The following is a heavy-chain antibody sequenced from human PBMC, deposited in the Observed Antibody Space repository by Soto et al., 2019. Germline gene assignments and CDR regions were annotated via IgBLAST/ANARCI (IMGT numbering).Heavy chain of an antibody. CDR3: ARQLRYFDWLSEFDY. J-gene: IGHJ4*02. V-gene: IGHV4-39*01. Sequence: SETLXLTCTVSGGSISSSSYYWGWIRQPPGKGLEWIGSIYYSGSTYYNPSLKSRVTISVDTSKNQFSLKLSSVTAADTAVYYCARQLRYFDWLSEFDYWGQGTLVTVSS. D-gene: IGHD3-9*01. CDR2: IYYSGST. CDR1: GGSISSSSYY.